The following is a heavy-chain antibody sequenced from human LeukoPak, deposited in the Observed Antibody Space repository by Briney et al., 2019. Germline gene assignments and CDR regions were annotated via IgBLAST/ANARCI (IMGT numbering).Heavy chain of an antibody. CDR1: GYSISSGYY. CDR3: ARHRVGRDGYNYQFGY. Sequence: SETLSLTCTVSGYSISSGYYWSWIRQPAGKGLEWIGRIYTSGSTNYNPSLKSRVTISVDTSKNQFSLKLSSVTAADTAVYYCARHRVGRDGYNYQFGYWGQGTLVTVSS. J-gene: IGHJ4*02. CDR2: IYTSGST. D-gene: IGHD5-24*01. V-gene: IGHV4-61*02.